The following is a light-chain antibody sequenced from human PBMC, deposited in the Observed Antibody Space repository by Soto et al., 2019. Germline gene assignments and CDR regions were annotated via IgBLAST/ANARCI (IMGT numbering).Light chain of an antibody. CDR2: GAS. CDR1: QSFNSIY. CDR3: HQYDSSPIT. J-gene: IGKJ5*01. Sequence: EIVLTQSPGTLSLSPGERATLSCRASQSFNSIYLAWYQQKPGQAPRLLIYGASSRATGIPDRFSGSGSGTDFTLTISRLEPEDFAVYYCHQYDSSPITFGQGTRLEIK. V-gene: IGKV3-20*01.